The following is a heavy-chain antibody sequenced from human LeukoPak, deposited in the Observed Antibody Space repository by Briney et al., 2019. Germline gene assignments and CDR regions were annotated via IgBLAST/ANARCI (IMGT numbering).Heavy chain of an antibody. J-gene: IGHJ4*02. CDR1: GFTFSSYA. CDR3: AKDPSAFKVPAAADY. Sequence: GGSLRLSCAASGFTFSSYAMSWVRQAPGKGLEWVSAISGSGGSTYYADSVKGRFTISRDNSKNTLYLQMSGLRAEDTAVYYCAKDPSAFKVPAAADYWGQGTLVTVSS. CDR2: ISGSGGST. V-gene: IGHV3-23*01. D-gene: IGHD2-2*01.